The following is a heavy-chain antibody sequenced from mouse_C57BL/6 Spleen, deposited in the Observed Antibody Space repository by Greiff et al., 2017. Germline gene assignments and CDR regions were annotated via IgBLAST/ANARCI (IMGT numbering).Heavy chain of an antibody. CDR2: IHPNSGST. D-gene: IGHD3-2*02. J-gene: IGHJ2*01. CDR3: ASSSAGYYYFDY. Sequence: QVQLQQPGAELVKPGASVKLSCKASGYTFTSYWMHWVKQRPGQGLEWIGMIHPNSGSTNYNEKFKSKATLTVDKSSSTAYMQLSSLTSEDSAVYYCASSSAGYYYFDYWGQGTTLTVSS. V-gene: IGHV1-64*01. CDR1: GYTFTSYW.